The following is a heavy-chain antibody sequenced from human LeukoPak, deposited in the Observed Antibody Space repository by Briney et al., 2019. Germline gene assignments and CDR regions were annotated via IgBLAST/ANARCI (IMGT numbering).Heavy chain of an antibody. V-gene: IGHV3-23*01. CDR3: AKGVPYSSSWYEDSGAFDI. Sequence: PGGSLRLSCAASGFTFSSYAMSWVRQAPGKGLEWVSAISGSGGSTYYADSVKGRFTISRDNSKNTLYLQMNSLRAEDTAVYYCAKGVPYSSSWYEDSGAFDIWGQGTMVTVSS. D-gene: IGHD6-13*01. CDR1: GFTFSSYA. J-gene: IGHJ3*02. CDR2: ISGSGGST.